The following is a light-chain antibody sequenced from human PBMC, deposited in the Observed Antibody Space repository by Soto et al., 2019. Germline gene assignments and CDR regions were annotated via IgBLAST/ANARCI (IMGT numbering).Light chain of an antibody. V-gene: IGLV2-23*01. J-gene: IGLJ2*01. Sequence: QSALTQPAAVSGSPGQSITISCTGTRRDVGNYNLVSWYQQHPGKAPKLIIYEGSKRPSGVSNRFSGSKSGNTASLTISGLQSEDEADYYCCSFAGTSTPGLSFGGGTKLTFL. CDR1: RRDVGNYNL. CDR3: CSFAGTSTPGLS. CDR2: EGS.